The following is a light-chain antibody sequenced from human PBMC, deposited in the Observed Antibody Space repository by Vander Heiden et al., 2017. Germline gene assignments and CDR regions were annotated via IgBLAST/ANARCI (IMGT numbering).Light chain of an antibody. J-gene: IGLJ3*02. CDR3: QTWGTGSNWV. CDR2: LNSDGSH. Sequence: QLVLTQSPSASASLGASVKLTCTLSSGHSSYAIAWHQQQPEKGPRYLMKLNSDGSHSKGDGIPDRFSGSSSGAECYLTISSLQSEDEADYYCQTWGTGSNWVFGGGTKLTVL. V-gene: IGLV4-69*01. CDR1: SGHSSYA.